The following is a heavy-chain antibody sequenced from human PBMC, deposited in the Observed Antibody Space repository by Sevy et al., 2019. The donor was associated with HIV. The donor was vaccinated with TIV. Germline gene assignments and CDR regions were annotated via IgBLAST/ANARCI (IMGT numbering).Heavy chain of an antibody. J-gene: IGHJ4*01. D-gene: IGHD3-3*02. Sequence: GGSLRLTCAASGFAFSSHAMHWVRQAPGKGLEWVAIISYEGTETFYAASVEGRFTISRDNSKNMLSLQINSLRPEDTAVYYCARDGGFSIKWYPLYWGHGTLVTVSS. CDR1: GFAFSSHA. V-gene: IGHV3-30-3*01. CDR2: ISYEGTET. CDR3: ARDGGFSIKWYPLY.